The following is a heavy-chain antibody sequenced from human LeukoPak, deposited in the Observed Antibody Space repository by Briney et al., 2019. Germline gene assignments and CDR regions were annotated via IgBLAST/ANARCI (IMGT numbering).Heavy chain of an antibody. V-gene: IGHV4-30-2*01. CDR2: IYHSGST. CDR3: ASYSPVYMVRGVY. J-gene: IGHJ4*02. CDR1: GGSISSGGYS. D-gene: IGHD3-10*01. Sequence: SQTLSLTCAVSGGSISSGGYSWSWIRQPPGKGLEWIGYIYHSGSTYYNPSLKSRVTISVDRSKNQFSLKLSSVTAADTAVYYCASYSPVYMVRGVYWGQGTLVTVSS.